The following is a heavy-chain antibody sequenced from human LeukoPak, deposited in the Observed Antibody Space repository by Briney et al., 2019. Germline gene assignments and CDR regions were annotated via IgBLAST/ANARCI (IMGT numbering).Heavy chain of an antibody. CDR1: GFTFSSYA. CDR2: ISYDGSNK. CDR3: ARALNPGYCSSTSCYPNWFDP. Sequence: GGSLRLSCAASGFTFSSYAMHWVRQAPGKGLEWVAVISYDGSNKYYADSVKGRFTISRDNSKNTLYLQMNSLRAEDTAVYYCARALNPGYCSSTSCYPNWFDPWGQGTLVTVSS. J-gene: IGHJ5*02. D-gene: IGHD2-2*01. V-gene: IGHV3-30*07.